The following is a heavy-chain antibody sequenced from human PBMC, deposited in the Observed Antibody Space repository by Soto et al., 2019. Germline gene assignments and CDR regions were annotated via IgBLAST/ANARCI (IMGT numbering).Heavy chain of an antibody. V-gene: IGHV4-39*01. J-gene: IGHJ4*02. Sequence: PSETLSLTCTVSGGSISSSSYYWGWIRQPPGKGLEWIGSIYYSGSTYYNPSLKSRVTISVDTSKNQFSLKLSSVTAADTAVYYCARRGYSSGWYFDYWGQGTLVTVYS. CDR3: ARRGYSSGWYFDY. CDR1: GGSISSSSYY. D-gene: IGHD6-19*01. CDR2: IYYSGST.